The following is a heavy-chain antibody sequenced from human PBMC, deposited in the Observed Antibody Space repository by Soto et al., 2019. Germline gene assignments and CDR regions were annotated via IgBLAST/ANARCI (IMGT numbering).Heavy chain of an antibody. D-gene: IGHD4-17*01. CDR3: ARTTVYYYGMDV. V-gene: IGHV3-23*01. Sequence: LRLSCAASGFTFSSYAMSWVRQAPGKGLEWVSAISGSGGSTYYADSVKGRFTISRDNSKNTLYLQMNSLRAEDTAVYYCARTTVYYYGMDVWGQGTTVTVSS. CDR2: ISGSGGST. CDR1: GFTFSSYA. J-gene: IGHJ6*02.